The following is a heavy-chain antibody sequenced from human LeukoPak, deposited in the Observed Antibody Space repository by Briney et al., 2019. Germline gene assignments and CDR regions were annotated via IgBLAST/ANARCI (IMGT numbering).Heavy chain of an antibody. D-gene: IGHD3-16*02. Sequence: GGSLRLSCAASGFTFSSYSMNWVRQAPGKGLEWVSSISSSSSYIYYADSVKGRFTISRDNAKNSLYLQMNSLRAEDTAVYDCAREGRSYDYVWGSYRSSFDYWGQGTLVTVSS. V-gene: IGHV3-21*01. CDR3: AREGRSYDYVWGSYRSSFDY. CDR2: ISSSSSYI. CDR1: GFTFSSYS. J-gene: IGHJ4*02.